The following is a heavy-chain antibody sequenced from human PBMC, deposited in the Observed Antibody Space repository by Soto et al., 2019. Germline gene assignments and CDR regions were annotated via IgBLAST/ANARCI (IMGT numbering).Heavy chain of an antibody. CDR1: EYSFTGHY. D-gene: IGHD3-22*01. J-gene: IGHJ5*02. Sequence: GASVKVSCKAYEYSFTGHYLHWVRQAPGQGLEWMGWIDPKSGDTKYAPKFRDRVTMTTDTSINTAYMDLSSLRSDDTAMYYCARDYDKRGYDYFDPWGQGTLVTVSS. V-gene: IGHV1-2*02. CDR3: ARDYDKRGYDYFDP. CDR2: IDPKSGDT.